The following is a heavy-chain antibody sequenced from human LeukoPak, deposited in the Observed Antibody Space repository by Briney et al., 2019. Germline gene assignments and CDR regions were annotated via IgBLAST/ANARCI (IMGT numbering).Heavy chain of an antibody. D-gene: IGHD4/OR15-4a*01. CDR1: DGSISGYY. CDR3: ARDYGGKFDY. J-gene: IGHJ4*02. V-gene: IGHV4-59*01. CDR2: IHYSGTT. Sequence: PSETLSLTCTVSDGSISGYYWCWIRQPPGTGLEWIGYIHYSGTTNYNPSLKSRVTISVDTSKSQLSLKLSSVTAADTAVYYCARDYGGKFDYWGQGTLVTVSS.